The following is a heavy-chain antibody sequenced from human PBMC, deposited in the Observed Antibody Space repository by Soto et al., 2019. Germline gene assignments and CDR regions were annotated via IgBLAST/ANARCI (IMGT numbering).Heavy chain of an antibody. V-gene: IGHV1-8*01. Sequence: HVQLVQTGAEVKKPGASVKVSCKASGYTFTSYDINWVRQAAGQGLEWLGWMNPISGNSGYAQRFKGRVTMTRNTSISTAYMEQTSLRSEDTAVYYCVPGLFNHCLDLHSWGRGTLVTVSS. D-gene: IGHD2-21*01. CDR3: VPGLFNHCLDLHS. CDR1: GYTFTSYD. J-gene: IGHJ4*02. CDR2: MNPISGNS.